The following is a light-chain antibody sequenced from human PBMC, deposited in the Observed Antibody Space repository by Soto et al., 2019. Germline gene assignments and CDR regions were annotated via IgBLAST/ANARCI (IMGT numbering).Light chain of an antibody. J-gene: IGKJ1*01. Sequence: DIQMTQSPSTLSASVGDRVTITCRASQSISSWLAWYQQKPGKAPKLLIYKSSSLESGVPSRFSGRGSGTGFPLTNSSLQPDDVAAYYCQQYSDYPWTFGQGTKVEIK. CDR1: QSISSW. CDR3: QQYSDYPWT. CDR2: KSS. V-gene: IGKV1-5*03.